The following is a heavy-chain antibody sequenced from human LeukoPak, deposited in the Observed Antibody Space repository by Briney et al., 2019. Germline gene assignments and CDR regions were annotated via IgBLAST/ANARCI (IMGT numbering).Heavy chain of an antibody. Sequence: SFKASGYTFTIYAMSWVRQARAKGLELISGSGSGGSTHCADSVKGRFTISRDNSKNTLYLQMNSLRAEDTAIYYCAKDFWSGYYPNYWGQGTLVTVSS. V-gene: IGHV3-23*01. D-gene: IGHD3-3*01. CDR3: AKDFWSGYYPNY. CDR2: SGSGGST. CDR1: GYTFTIYA. J-gene: IGHJ4*02.